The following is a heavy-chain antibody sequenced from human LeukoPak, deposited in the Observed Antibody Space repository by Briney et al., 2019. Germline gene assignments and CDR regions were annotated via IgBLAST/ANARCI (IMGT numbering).Heavy chain of an antibody. CDR3: ARGYYYGSRSTTLYYYYYFMDV. CDR2: IIPIFGTT. J-gene: IGHJ6*03. Sequence: ASVKVSCEASGGTFSTYAISWVRQAPGQGLEWIGGIIPIFGTTNYAQKFQGRVTITADKSTSTAYMELSSLRSEDTAVYYCARGYYYGSRSTTLYYYYYFMDVWGKGTAVTVSS. D-gene: IGHD3-10*01. V-gene: IGHV1-69*06. CDR1: GGTFSTYA.